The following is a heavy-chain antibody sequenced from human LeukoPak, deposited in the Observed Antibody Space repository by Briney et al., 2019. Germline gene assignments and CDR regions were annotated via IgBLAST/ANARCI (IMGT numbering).Heavy chain of an antibody. CDR1: DYSIISGYY. CDR3: ARRPVTDIVVVPAAPYLTYFDY. CDR2: IYHSGST. J-gene: IGHJ4*02. V-gene: IGHV4-38-2*02. Sequence: PSETLSLTCTVSDYSIISGYYWGWIRQPPGKGLEWIGSIYHSGSTYYNPSLKSRVTISVDTSKNQFSLKLSSVTAADTAVYYCARRPVTDIVVVPAAPYLTYFDYWGQGTLVSVSS. D-gene: IGHD2-2*01.